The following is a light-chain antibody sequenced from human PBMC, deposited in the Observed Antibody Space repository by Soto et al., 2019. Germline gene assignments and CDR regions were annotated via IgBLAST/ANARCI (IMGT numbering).Light chain of an antibody. CDR1: SSDVGSYNL. CDR2: EGS. J-gene: IGLJ2*01. Sequence: QSALTQPASVSGSPGQSITISCTGTSSDVGSYNLVSWYQQHPGKAPKLMMYEGSKRPSGVSNRVSGSKSGNTASLTISGLQAEDEADYYCCSSAGSSTLVFGGGTKLTVL. CDR3: CSSAGSSTLV. V-gene: IGLV2-23*01.